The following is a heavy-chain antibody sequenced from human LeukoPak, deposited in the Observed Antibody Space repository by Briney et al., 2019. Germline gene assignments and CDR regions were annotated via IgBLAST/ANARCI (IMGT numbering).Heavy chain of an antibody. V-gene: IGHV3-53*01. CDR3: ATQVGGYNHRTDY. CDR1: GFTVSSNY. CDR2: IYNGGST. D-gene: IGHD5-24*01. Sequence: PTGGSLRLSCVASGFTVSSNYMSWVRQAPGKGLEWVSIIYNGGSTYYADSVKGRFTISRDNSKNTLYLQMNSLRAEGTAVYYCATQVGGYNHRTDYWGQGTLVTVSS. J-gene: IGHJ4*02.